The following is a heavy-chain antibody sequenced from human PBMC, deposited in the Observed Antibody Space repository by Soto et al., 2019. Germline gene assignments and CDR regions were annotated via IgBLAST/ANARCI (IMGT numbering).Heavy chain of an antibody. CDR3: AKALYGGFTY. CDR1: GFTFSVYA. J-gene: IGHJ4*02. V-gene: IGHV3-23*01. Sequence: EVRLLESGGGLVQPGGSLRLSCAASGFTFSVYAMSWVRQAPGKGLEWVSGISGSGDSTHYADSVKGRFTVSRDNSKSLLYLQTHSLRAEDTAIYYCAKALYGGFTYWGQGTLVTGYS. CDR2: ISGSGDST. D-gene: IGHD3-10*01.